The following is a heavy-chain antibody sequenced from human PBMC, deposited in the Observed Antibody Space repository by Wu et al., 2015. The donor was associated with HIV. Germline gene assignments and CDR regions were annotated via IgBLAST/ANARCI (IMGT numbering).Heavy chain of an antibody. V-gene: IGHV1-2*02. J-gene: IGHJ5*02. CDR2: INPNSGGT. CDR1: GYTFTSYY. D-gene: IGHD3-9*01. CDR3: ARGFDYDILTGYYTVGWFDP. Sequence: QVQLVQSGAEVKKPGASVKVSCKASGYTFTSYYMHWVRQAPGQGLEWMGWINPNSGGTNYAQKFQGRVTMTRDTSISTAYMELSRLRSDDTAVYYCARGFDYDILTGYYTVGWFDPWAREPWSPSPQ.